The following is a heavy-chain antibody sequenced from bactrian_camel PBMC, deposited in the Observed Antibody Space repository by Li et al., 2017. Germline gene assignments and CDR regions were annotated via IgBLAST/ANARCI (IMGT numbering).Heavy chain of an antibody. CDR2: ITTAGAT. Sequence: HVQLVESGGGSVQAGQSVTLSCEHSGWSKSCMGWFRQTPGQAREGVATITTAGATMYADSVKGRFTISRDNAQNTAYLQMNSLKPEDTAMYYCAAYCSGGYWSFKYRGQGTQVTVS. CDR1: GWSKSC. J-gene: IGHJ4*01. D-gene: IGHD2*01. CDR3: AAYCSGGYWSFKY. V-gene: IGHV3S53*01.